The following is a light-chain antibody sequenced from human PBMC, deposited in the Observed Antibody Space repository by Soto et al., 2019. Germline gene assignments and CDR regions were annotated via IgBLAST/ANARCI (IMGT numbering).Light chain of an antibody. V-gene: IGLV2-14*01. Sequence: QSALTQPASVSGSPGQSITISCTGTSSDVGGYNYVSWFQQYPGKAPKLMIYDVSTRPSGVSNRSSGSKSGNTASLTISGLQAEDEADYYCSSYTTTDTYVFGTGTKLTVL. CDR3: SSYTTTDTYV. CDR1: SSDVGGYNY. J-gene: IGLJ1*01. CDR2: DVS.